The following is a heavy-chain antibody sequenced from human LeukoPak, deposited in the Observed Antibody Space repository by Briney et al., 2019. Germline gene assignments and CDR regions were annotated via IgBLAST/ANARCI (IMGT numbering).Heavy chain of an antibody. V-gene: IGHV3-21*01. Sequence: KPGGSLRLSCAASGLSFSSYSMNWVRQAPGKGLEWVSHISSSSSYIYYADSVKGRFTISRDNAKNSLYLQMDSLRAEDTAVYYCARDWGDSSSWYGYYYYYGMDVWGQGTTVTVSS. D-gene: IGHD6-13*01. CDR2: ISSSSSYI. CDR1: GLSFSSYS. J-gene: IGHJ6*02. CDR3: ARDWGDSSSWYGYYYYYGMDV.